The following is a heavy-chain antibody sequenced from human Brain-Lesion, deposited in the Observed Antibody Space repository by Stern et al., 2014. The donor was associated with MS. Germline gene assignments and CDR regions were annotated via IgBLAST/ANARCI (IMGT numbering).Heavy chain of an antibody. Sequence: VQLVESAPEVKKPGSSVQVSCKASGGTFGTYPITWLRQAPGQGLEWIGRIIPIFGSPNYAQKFQGRVTITADRSTTTVYMKLSSLKSDDAAVYYCAKDGPALVTNWFDPWGRGTLVTVSS. CDR3: AKDGPALVTNWFDP. V-gene: IGHV1-69*06. J-gene: IGHJ5*02. CDR1: GGTFGTYP. CDR2: IIPIFGSP. D-gene: IGHD5-18*01.